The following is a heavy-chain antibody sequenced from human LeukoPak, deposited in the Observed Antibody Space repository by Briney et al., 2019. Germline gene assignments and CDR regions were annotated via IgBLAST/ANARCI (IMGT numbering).Heavy chain of an antibody. CDR2: INPNSGGT. CDR1: GYTFTGYY. D-gene: IGHD4-23*01. V-gene: IGHV1-2*02. Sequence: ASVTVSCKASGYTFTGYYMHWVRQAPGQGLEWMGWINPNSGGTNYAQKFQGRVTMTRDTSISTAYMELSRLRSDDTAVYYCARDLIPDYGGNLDWFDPWGQGTLVTVSS. CDR3: ARDLIPDYGGNLDWFDP. J-gene: IGHJ5*02.